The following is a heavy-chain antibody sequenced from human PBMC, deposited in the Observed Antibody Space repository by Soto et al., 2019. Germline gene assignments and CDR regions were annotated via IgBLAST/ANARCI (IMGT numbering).Heavy chain of an antibody. CDR1: GGTFSSYT. V-gene: IGHV1-69*02. CDR2: IIPILGIA. D-gene: IGHD3-9*01. CDR3: ARAGAPYDILTGYYFDAFDI. J-gene: IGHJ3*02. Sequence: ASVKVSCKASGGTFSSYTISWVRQAPGQGLEWMGRIIPILGIANYAQKFQGRVTITADKSTSTAYMELSSLRSEDTAVYYCARAGAPYDILTGYYFDAFDIWGQGTMVTVS.